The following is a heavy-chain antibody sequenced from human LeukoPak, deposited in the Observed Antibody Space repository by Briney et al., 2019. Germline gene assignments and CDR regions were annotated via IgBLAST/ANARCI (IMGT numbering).Heavy chain of an antibody. CDR1: GYTFTSYA. J-gene: IGHJ3*02. D-gene: IGHD1-26*01. CDR2: INAGNGNT. CDR3: ARVGMEWELLFAFDI. V-gene: IGHV1-3*01. Sequence: ASVKVSCKASGYTFTSYAMHWVRQAPGQRLEWMGWINAGNGNTKYSQKFQGRVTITRDTSASTAYMELSSLRSEDTAVYYCARVGMEWELLFAFDIWGQGTMVTVSS.